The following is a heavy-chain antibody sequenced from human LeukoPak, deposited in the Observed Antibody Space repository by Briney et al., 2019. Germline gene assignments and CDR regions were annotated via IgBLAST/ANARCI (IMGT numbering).Heavy chain of an antibody. CDR2: ISYDGSNK. V-gene: IGHV3-30-3*01. Sequence: PGGSLRLSCAASGFTFSSYAMHWVRQALGKGLEWVAVISYDGSNKYYADSVKGRFTISRDNSKNTLYLQMNSLRAEDTAVYYCARVAYYYDSSGYYFDYWGQGTLVTVSS. D-gene: IGHD3-22*01. CDR1: GFTFSSYA. CDR3: ARVAYYYDSSGYYFDY. J-gene: IGHJ4*02.